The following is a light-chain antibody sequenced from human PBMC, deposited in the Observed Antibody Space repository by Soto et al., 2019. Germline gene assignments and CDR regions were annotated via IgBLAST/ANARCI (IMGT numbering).Light chain of an antibody. J-gene: IGKJ1*01. CDR2: AAS. CDR3: QQYNSYSQT. V-gene: IGKV1-5*01. CDR1: QSISSW. Sequence: DIPLYKSPSTLSAFKGARVTLTCLASQSISSWLAWYQQKPGKAPKLLICAASSLQSGVPSRFSGSGSGTDFTLTISSLQPEDFATYYCQQYNSYSQTFGQGTKVDIK.